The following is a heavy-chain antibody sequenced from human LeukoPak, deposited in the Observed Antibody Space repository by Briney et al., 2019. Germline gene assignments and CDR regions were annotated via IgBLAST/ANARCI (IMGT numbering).Heavy chain of an antibody. CDR2: LRGNDET. CDR1: GFNFRDYA. Sequence: GGTLRLSCAAYGFNFRDYAMSWVRQSPARGLEWVSSLRGNDETFYANSVRGRFTLSRDNSKNTVYLQLNNLRVEDTAIYYCARASWISHADAVCWGQGTLVTVAS. D-gene: IGHD2-2*03. V-gene: IGHV3-23*01. J-gene: IGHJ4*02. CDR3: ARASWISHADAVC.